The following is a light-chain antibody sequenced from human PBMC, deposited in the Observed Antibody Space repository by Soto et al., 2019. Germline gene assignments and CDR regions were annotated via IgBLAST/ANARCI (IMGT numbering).Light chain of an antibody. V-gene: IGKV1-39*01. CDR2: ATS. J-gene: IGKJ3*01. CDR3: QQSYSAPLT. CDR1: QTISSY. Sequence: DIQMTQSPSSLSASVGDRVTITCRASQTISSYLTWYQQKSGQAPKLLIYATSTLQSGVPSRFSGCGSGTDFTLTISSLQPEDFATYYCQQSYSAPLTFGPGTRVDLK.